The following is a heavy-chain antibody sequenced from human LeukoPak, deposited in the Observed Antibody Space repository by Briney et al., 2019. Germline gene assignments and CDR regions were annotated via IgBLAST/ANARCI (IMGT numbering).Heavy chain of an antibody. J-gene: IGHJ4*02. CDR2: ISNSGYTI. CDR3: ARDGETGYSSADFDY. Sequence: GGSLRLSCAASGFTFSTYSMNWVRQAPGKGLEWVSYISNSGYTIYYADSVKGRFTISGDNAKNSLFLQMNSLRAEDTAVYYCARDGETGYSSADFDYWGQGTLVTVSS. D-gene: IGHD6-19*01. V-gene: IGHV3-48*04. CDR1: GFTFSTYS.